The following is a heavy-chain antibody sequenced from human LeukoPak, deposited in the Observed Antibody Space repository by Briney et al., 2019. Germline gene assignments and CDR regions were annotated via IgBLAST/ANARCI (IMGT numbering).Heavy chain of an antibody. CDR2: SIGSGAGT. Sequence: PGGSLRLSCAGSGFTFINYAMISVRPAPRKGLEWVAASIGSGAGTYYADSVKGRFTVSRDNSKSTLYLQMNSLRPEDTAVYYCAKDPNGDYIGAFDFWGQGTMVTVSS. D-gene: IGHD4-17*01. J-gene: IGHJ3*01. CDR3: AKDPNGDYIGAFDF. CDR1: GFTFINYA. V-gene: IGHV3-23*01.